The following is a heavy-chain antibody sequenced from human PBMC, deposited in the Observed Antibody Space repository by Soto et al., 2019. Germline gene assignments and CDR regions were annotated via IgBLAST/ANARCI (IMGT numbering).Heavy chain of an antibody. CDR3: ARGFRITMVRGVWDY. Sequence: QLQLQESGPGLVKPSETLSLTCTVSGGSISSSSYYWGWIRQPPGKGLEWIGSIYYSGSTYYNPSLKSRVTISVDTSKNQFSLKLSSVTAADTAVYYCARGFRITMVRGVWDYWGQGTLVTVSS. D-gene: IGHD3-10*01. CDR2: IYYSGST. J-gene: IGHJ4*02. CDR1: GGSISSSSYY. V-gene: IGHV4-39*01.